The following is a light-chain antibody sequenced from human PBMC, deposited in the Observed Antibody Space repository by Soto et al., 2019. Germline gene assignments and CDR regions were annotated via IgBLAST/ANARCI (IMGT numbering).Light chain of an antibody. CDR2: DVS. CDR3: CSYAHTSRV. CDR1: SGDIGAYNY. V-gene: IGLV2-11*01. J-gene: IGLJ3*02. Sequence: VLTQPRSVSGSPGQSVTFSCTGTSGDIGAYNYVSWYQFHPGKAPKMIIYDVSKRPSGVPDRFSGSKSGNTASLTISWLQAEDEADYYCCSYAHTSRVFGGGTKVTVL.